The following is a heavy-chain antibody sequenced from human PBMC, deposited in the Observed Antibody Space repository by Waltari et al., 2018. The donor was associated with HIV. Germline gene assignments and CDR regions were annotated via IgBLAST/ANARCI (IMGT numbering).Heavy chain of an antibody. J-gene: IGHJ4*02. CDR3: AGGGGGGLWSPTHPDY. CDR1: GYTFTGSY. V-gene: IGHV1-2*04. Sequence: QVQLVQSGAEVKKPGASVKVSCKASGYTFTGSYMHWVRQAPGQGLEGMGGTNQNRGATNIEKSVEGRVPCTGTRPITTPSRQFRGLVPETTPVNNAAGGGGGGLWSPTHPDYWGQGTLVTVSS. D-gene: IGHD5-18*01. CDR2: TNQNRGAT.